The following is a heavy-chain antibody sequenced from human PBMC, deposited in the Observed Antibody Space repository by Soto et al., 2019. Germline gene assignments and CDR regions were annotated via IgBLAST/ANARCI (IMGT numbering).Heavy chain of an antibody. D-gene: IGHD5-18*01. Sequence: SETLSLTCTVSGGFINSGDYHWTWIRQFPGKGLEWIGGIYYSASTYYNPALVSRITISLDTSKNQFSLKLSSVTAADTAVYYCARGRGYSYGYVYYYYYGMDVWGQGTTVTVSS. V-gene: IGHV4-30-4*01. CDR1: GGFINSGDYH. J-gene: IGHJ6*02. CDR2: IYYSAST. CDR3: ARGRGYSYGYVYYYYYGMDV.